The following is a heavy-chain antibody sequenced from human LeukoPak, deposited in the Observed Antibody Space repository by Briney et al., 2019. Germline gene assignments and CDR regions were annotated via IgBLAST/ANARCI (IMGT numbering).Heavy chain of an antibody. Sequence: GGSLRLSCAASGFTFSSYAMSWVRQAPGKGLEWVSAISGSGGSTYYADSVKGRFTISRDNAKNSLYLQMNSLRAEDTAVYYCARDWYLGPFDYWGQGTLVTVPS. CDR3: ARDWYLGPFDY. D-gene: IGHD4-23*01. CDR1: GFTFSSYA. J-gene: IGHJ4*02. V-gene: IGHV3-23*01. CDR2: ISGSGGST.